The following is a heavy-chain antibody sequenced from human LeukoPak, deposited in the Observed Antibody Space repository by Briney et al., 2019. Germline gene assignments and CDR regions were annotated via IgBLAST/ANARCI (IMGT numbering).Heavy chain of an antibody. J-gene: IGHJ4*02. CDR2: IKQDGSET. D-gene: IGHD6-13*01. CDR3: ARDSEGAAGYDY. Sequence: GGSLRLSCAASGLTFSDYWMSWVRQAPGKGLEWVANIKQDGSETYYVDSVKGRFTISRDNSKDSLYLQMNSLRAEDTAVYYCARDSEGAAGYDYWGQGTLVTVSS. V-gene: IGHV3-7*01. CDR1: GLTFSDYW.